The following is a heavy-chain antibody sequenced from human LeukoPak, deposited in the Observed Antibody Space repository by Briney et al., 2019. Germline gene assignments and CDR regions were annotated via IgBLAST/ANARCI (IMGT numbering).Heavy chain of an antibody. Sequence: PGGSLRLSCAASGFSFSDYYMSWIRHAPGKGLEWVSAISGSGGSTYYADSVKGRFTISRDNSKNTLYLQMNSLRAEDTAVYYCAKEGLLYLPFDYWGQGTLVTVSS. CDR2: ISGSGGST. V-gene: IGHV3-23*01. CDR3: AKEGLLYLPFDY. CDR1: GFSFSDYY. J-gene: IGHJ4*02. D-gene: IGHD2-15*01.